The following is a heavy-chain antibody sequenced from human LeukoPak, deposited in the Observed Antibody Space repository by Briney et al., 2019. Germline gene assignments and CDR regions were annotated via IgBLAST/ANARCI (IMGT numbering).Heavy chain of an antibody. D-gene: IGHD4-23*01. V-gene: IGHV3-23*01. Sequence: GGSLRLSCAASGFTFSTYAMSWVRQAPRKGLEWVSTIGGSGISTYYADSVKGRFTISRDTSKNTLFLQMDSLRAEDTAVYYCAKDGPTVVSPHDYWGQGTLVNVSS. CDR2: IGGSGIST. CDR3: AKDGPTVVSPHDY. CDR1: GFTFSTYA. J-gene: IGHJ4*02.